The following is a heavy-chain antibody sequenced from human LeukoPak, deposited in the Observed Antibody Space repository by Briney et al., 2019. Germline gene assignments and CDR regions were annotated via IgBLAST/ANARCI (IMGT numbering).Heavy chain of an antibody. CDR3: ARGSLDAFDI. J-gene: IGHJ3*02. Sequence: GGSLRLSCATSGFTFSAYSLSWVRQAPGKGLEWVSHITRPGTTTYYAESVRGRFTISRDNAKNSLYLQMNSLRAEDTAVYYCARGSLDAFDIWGQGTMVTVSS. D-gene: IGHD6-6*01. CDR1: GFTFSAYS. V-gene: IGHV3-48*04. CDR2: ITRPGTTT.